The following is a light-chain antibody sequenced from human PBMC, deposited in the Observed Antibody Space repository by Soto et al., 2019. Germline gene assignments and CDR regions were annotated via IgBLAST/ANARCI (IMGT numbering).Light chain of an antibody. J-gene: IGKJ5*01. CDR3: QQLFDSPST. Sequence: DIQLTQSPSFLSPSIGESVTITCRASQVISTSLAWYQEKPGKPPKLLIYAASTLQSGVPSRFRATVSGTEFSLTITSLQPEDFATYYCQQLFDSPSTFGQGTRLDIK. V-gene: IGKV1-9*01. CDR2: AAS. CDR1: QVISTS.